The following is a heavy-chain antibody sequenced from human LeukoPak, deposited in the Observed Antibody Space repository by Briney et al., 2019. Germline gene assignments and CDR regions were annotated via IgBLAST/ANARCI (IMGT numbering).Heavy chain of an antibody. CDR1: GGSISSGDYY. V-gene: IGHV4-61*08. CDR3: ARHTDSYGYFCYFDY. J-gene: IGHJ4*02. CDR2: IYYSGST. Sequence: SSETLSLTCTVSGGSISSGDYYWSWIRQPPGKGLEWIGYIYYSGSTNYNPSLKSRVTISVDTSKNQFSLKLSSVTAADTAVYYCARHTDSYGYFCYFDYWGQGTLVTVSS. D-gene: IGHD5-18*01.